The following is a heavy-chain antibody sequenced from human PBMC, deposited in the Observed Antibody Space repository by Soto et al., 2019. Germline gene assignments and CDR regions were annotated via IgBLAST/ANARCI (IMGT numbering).Heavy chain of an antibody. J-gene: IGHJ4*02. V-gene: IGHV1-3*01. CDR1: GYTFTSYA. CDR3: ARGGHSYGFVEIDY. Sequence: QVQLVQSGAEVKKPGASVKVSCKASGYTFTSYAMHWVRQAPGQRLEWMGWINAGNGNTKYSQKFQGRVTITRDTSASTAYMELSSLRSDDTAVYYCARGGHSYGFVEIDYWGQGTLVTVSS. CDR2: INAGNGNT. D-gene: IGHD5-18*01.